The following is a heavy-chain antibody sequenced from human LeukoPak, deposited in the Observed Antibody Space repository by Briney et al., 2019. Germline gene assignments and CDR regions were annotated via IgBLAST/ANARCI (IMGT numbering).Heavy chain of an antibody. CDR3: ARYDYYASWSYYHDY. D-gene: IGHD3-10*01. V-gene: IGHV4-4*02. CDR1: GGSITQTNY. J-gene: IGHJ4*02. CDR2: VNLQGST. Sequence: SETLSLTCDVSGGSITQTNYWTWVRQLPGKELEWIGEVNLQGSTNYNPSLMGRVAISVGTSENHVSLQLTSVTAADTAVYYCARYDYYASWSYYHDYWGQGTLVTVSS.